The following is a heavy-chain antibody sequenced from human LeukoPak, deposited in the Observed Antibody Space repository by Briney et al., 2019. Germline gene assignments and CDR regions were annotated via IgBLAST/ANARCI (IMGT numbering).Heavy chain of an antibody. CDR3: ASLDYVWGRPRAEYFQH. J-gene: IGHJ1*01. CDR1: GGSFNGFY. CDR2: INHAGGT. D-gene: IGHD3-16*01. Sequence: SETLSLTCAVYGGSFNGFYWSWIRQSPEKGLEWLGDINHAGGTNYNPSLKSRGTISADTSKYQFSLRLRSVTAADTAVYYCASLDYVWGRPRAEYFQHWGRGTLVTVSS. V-gene: IGHV4-34*01.